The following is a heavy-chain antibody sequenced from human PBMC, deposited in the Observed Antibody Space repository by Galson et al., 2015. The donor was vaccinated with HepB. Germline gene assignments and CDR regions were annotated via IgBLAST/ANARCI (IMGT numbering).Heavy chain of an antibody. CDR2: INPSGGST. CDR3: ARDRGSTNDAFDI. CDR1: GYTFTSYY. D-gene: IGHD3-10*01. V-gene: IGHV1-46*01. J-gene: IGHJ3*02. Sequence: SCKASGYTFTSYYMHWVRQAPGQGLEWMGIINPSGGSTNYAQKFQGRVTMTRDTSTSTVYMELSSLRSEDTAVYYCARDRGSTNDAFDIWGQGTTVTVSS.